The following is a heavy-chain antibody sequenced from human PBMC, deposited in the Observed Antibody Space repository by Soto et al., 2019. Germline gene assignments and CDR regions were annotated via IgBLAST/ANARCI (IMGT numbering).Heavy chain of an antibody. CDR3: ARATAMVRIDY. CDR2: IWYDGSNK. Sequence: QVQLVESGGGVVQPGRSLRLSCAASGFTFSRYGMHWVHQAPGKGLEWVAVIWYDGSNKYYADSVKGRFTISRDNSKNTLSLQMNSLRAEDTAVYYCARATAMVRIDYWGQGTLVTVSS. J-gene: IGHJ4*02. CDR1: GFTFSRYG. D-gene: IGHD5-18*01. V-gene: IGHV3-33*01.